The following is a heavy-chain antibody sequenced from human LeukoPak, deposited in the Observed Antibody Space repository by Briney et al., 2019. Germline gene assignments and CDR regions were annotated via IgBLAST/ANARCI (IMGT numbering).Heavy chain of an antibody. CDR2: IKQDGSEK. V-gene: IGHV3-7*01. D-gene: IGHD3-22*01. J-gene: IGHJ4*02. CDR3: AGVGIAYYYDSSGYYTDF. CDR1: GFTFSSYW. Sequence: PGGSLRLSCAASGFTFSSYWMSWVRQAPGKGLEWVANIKQDGSEKYYVDSVKGRFTISRDNAKNSLYLQMNSLRAEDTAVYYCAGVGIAYYYDSSGYYTDFWGQGTLVTVSS.